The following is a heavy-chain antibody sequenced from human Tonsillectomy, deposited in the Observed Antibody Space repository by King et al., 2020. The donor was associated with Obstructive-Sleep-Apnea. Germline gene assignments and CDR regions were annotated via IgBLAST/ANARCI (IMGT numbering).Heavy chain of an antibody. CDR3: ARYSGSRGDYYYFDY. D-gene: IGHD2-21*02. CDR2: IYYSGST. Sequence: VQLQESGPGLVKASETLSLTCTVSGGSISSYYWSWIRQPPGKGLEWIGYIYYSGSTNYNPSLKSRVTISVDTSKNQFSLKLSSVTAADTAVYYCARYSGSRGDYYYFDYWGQGTLVTVSS. V-gene: IGHV4-59*08. J-gene: IGHJ4*02. CDR1: GGSISSYY.